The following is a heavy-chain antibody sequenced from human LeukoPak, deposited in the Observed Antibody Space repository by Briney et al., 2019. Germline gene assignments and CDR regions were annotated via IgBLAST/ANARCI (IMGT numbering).Heavy chain of an antibody. CDR1: GFTVSSYY. J-gene: IGHJ6*02. CDR3: ARSYSNHLFGMDV. V-gene: IGHV3-66*01. Sequence: PGGSLRLSCAASGFTVSSYYMTWVRQAPGKGLEWVSAMYSGGSTYYADSVKGRVAISRDNSQNTVFLQMNSVRVEDTAVYYCARSYSNHLFGMDVWGQGTAVTVSS. D-gene: IGHD4-11*01. CDR2: MYSGGST.